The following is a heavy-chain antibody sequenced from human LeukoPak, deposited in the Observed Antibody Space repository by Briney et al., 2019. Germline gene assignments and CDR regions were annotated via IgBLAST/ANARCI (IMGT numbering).Heavy chain of an antibody. V-gene: IGHV1-18*01. CDR2: ISAYNGNT. J-gene: IGHJ4*02. CDR3: ARGVIGAVGFDY. CDR1: GGTFSSYA. Sequence: AASVKVSCKASGGTFSSYAISWVRQAPGQGLEWMGWISAYNGNTNYAQKLQGRVTMTTDTSTSTAYMELRSLRSDDTAVYYCARGVIGAVGFDYWGQGTLVTVSS. D-gene: IGHD3-16*02.